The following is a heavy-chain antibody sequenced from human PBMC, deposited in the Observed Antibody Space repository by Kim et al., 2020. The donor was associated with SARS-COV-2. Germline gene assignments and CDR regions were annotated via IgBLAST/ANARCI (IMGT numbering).Heavy chain of an antibody. V-gene: IGHV4-30-2*01. D-gene: IGHD3-10*01. Sequence: SETLSLTCAVSGGSISSGGYSWSWIRQPPGKGLEWIGYIYYSGSTYYNPSLKSRVTISVDRSKNQFSLKLSSVTAADTAVYYCARAAPRLWVVQVDPWG. CDR2: IYYSGST. CDR3: ARAAPRLWVVQVDP. J-gene: IGHJ2*01. CDR1: GGSISSGGYS.